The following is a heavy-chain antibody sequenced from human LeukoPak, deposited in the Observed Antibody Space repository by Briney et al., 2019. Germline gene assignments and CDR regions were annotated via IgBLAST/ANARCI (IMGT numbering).Heavy chain of an antibody. J-gene: IGHJ5*02. V-gene: IGHV3-21*01. CDR3: ARDRIVVVPAAGRNWFDP. CDR1: GFTFSSYS. CDR2: ISSSSSYI. Sequence: GGSLRLSCAASGFTFSSYSMNWVRQAPGKGLEWVSSISSSSSYIYYADSVKGRFTISRDNAKNSLYLQMNSLRAEDTAVYYCARDRIVVVPAAGRNWFDPWGQGTLVTVSS. D-gene: IGHD2-2*01.